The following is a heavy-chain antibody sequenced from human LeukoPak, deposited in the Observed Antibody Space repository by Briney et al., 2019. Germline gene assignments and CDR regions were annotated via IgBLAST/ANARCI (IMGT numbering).Heavy chain of an antibody. V-gene: IGHV3-48*04. CDR1: GSTFSSYS. CDR3: ARGGGYGGYYYDSSGHLDY. D-gene: IGHD3-22*01. Sequence: PGGSLRLSCEASGSTFSSYSMNWVRQAPGKGLEWVSFISGSSSIIHYADSVKGRFTISRDNAKNSLYLQMNSLRAEDTAVYYCARGGGYGGYYYDSSGHLDYWGQGTLVTVSS. J-gene: IGHJ4*02. CDR2: ISGSSSII.